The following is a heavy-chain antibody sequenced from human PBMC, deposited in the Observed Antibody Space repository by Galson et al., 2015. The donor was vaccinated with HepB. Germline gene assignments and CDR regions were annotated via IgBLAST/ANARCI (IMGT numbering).Heavy chain of an antibody. CDR2: IYSGGST. Sequence: SLRLSCAASGFTVSSNYMSWVRQAPGKGLEWVSVIYSGGSTYYADSVKGRFTISRHNSKNTLYLQMNSLRAEDTAVYYCAREGTGGSPNYFDYWGQGTLVTVSS. D-gene: IGHD1-26*01. CDR3: AREGTGGSPNYFDY. J-gene: IGHJ4*02. CDR1: GFTVSSNY. V-gene: IGHV3-53*04.